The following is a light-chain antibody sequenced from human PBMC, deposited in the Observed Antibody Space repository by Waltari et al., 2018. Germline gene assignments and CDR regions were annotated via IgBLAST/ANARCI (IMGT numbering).Light chain of an antibody. CDR2: SKK. CDR3: ASWEDSLNGVV. CDR1: GSNIGSNA. V-gene: IGLV1-44*01. Sequence: QSVLTQPPSASGTPRQGVTISCPGSGSNIGSNAVNWDQQRPGTAPKLRCNSKKQRPSGVPDRFSGSKSGTAASVAIMGLQAGEGADYYCASWEDSLNGVVFGGGTKLTVL. J-gene: IGLJ2*01.